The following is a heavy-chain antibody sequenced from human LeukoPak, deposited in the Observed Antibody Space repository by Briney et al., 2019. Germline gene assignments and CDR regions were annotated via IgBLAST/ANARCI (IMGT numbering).Heavy chain of an antibody. J-gene: IGHJ6*02. D-gene: IGHD5-12*01. V-gene: IGHV3-11*01. Sequence: GGSLRLSCAASGFTFSSYAMSWIRQAPGKGLEGVSYISSSGSTIYYADSVKGRFTISRDNAKNSLYLQMNSLRAEDTAVYYCARDLGYSGYDESPKVLTALGHPKSVYYGMDVWGQGTTVTVSS. CDR2: ISSSGSTI. CDR3: ARDLGYSGYDESPKVLTALGHPKSVYYGMDV. CDR1: GFTFSSYA.